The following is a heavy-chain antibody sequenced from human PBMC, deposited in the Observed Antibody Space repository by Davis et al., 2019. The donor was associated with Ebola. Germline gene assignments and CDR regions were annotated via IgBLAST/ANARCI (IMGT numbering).Heavy chain of an antibody. CDR2: ISWHTVKT. V-gene: IGHV3-9*01. CDR1: GFTFDDYA. J-gene: IGHJ6*04. D-gene: IGHD5-12*01. CDR3: AKDKGSGYYNEANMNNFYYYYAMDV. Sequence: GGSLRLSCEASGFTFDDYAMHWVRQPPGQGLEWVASISWHTVKTGYSDSVKGRFTISRDNAKKSLYLEMNNVKLEDAASYYCAKDKGSGYYNEANMNNFYYYYAMDVWGKGTTVTVSS.